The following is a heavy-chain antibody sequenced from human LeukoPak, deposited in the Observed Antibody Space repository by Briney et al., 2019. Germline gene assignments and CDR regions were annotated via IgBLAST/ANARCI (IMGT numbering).Heavy chain of an antibody. D-gene: IGHD2-15*01. J-gene: IGHJ3*02. CDR1: GFTFRNYW. CDR3: ARDVADAFDI. CDR2: IKGDGSEK. Sequence: PGGSLRLSCAASGFTFRNYWMIWVRQAPGKGLEWLGNIKGDGSEKRYADSVRGRFTISRDNSKNTLYLQMNSLRAEDTAVYYCARDVADAFDIWGQGTMVTVSS. V-gene: IGHV3-7*01.